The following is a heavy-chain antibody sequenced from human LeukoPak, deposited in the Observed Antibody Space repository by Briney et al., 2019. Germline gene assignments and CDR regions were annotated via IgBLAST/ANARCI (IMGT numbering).Heavy chain of an antibody. V-gene: IGHV3-30-3*01. D-gene: IGHD4-17*01. CDR3: ARDPEDYGDYVYFDY. J-gene: IGHJ4*02. CDR1: GFTFSSYA. Sequence: GGSLRLSCAASGFTFSSYAMHWVRQAPGKGLEWVAVVSYDGSNKYYADSVKGRFTISRDNPKNTLYLQMNSLRAEDTAVYYCARDPEDYGDYVYFDYWGQGTLVTVSS. CDR2: VSYDGSNK.